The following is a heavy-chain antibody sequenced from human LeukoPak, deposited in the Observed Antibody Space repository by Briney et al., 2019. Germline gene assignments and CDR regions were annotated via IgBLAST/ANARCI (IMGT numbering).Heavy chain of an antibody. J-gene: IGHJ4*02. CDR2: ISGSGGST. V-gene: IGHV3-23*01. Sequence: GGSLRLSCAASGFTFSSYAMSWVRQAPGKGLEWVSAISGSGGSTYYADSAKGRFTISRDNSKDTLYLQMNSLRVEDTAVYYCAKGGRITMLRGVQRDHYFDYWGQGTLVTVSS. D-gene: IGHD3-10*01. CDR1: GFTFSSYA. CDR3: AKGGRITMLRGVQRDHYFDY.